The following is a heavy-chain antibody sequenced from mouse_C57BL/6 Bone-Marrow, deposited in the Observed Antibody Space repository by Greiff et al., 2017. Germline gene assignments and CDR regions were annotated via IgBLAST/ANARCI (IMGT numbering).Heavy chain of an antibody. V-gene: IGHV1-26*01. Sequence: EVQLQQSGPELVKPGASVKISCKASGYTFTDYYMSWVKQSPGKSLEWIGDINPNNCGTSYNQKFKGKATLTVDKSSSTAYMELRSLTSEDSSVYYCARSMTMGYWGQGTSVTVSS. CDR3: ARSMTMGY. CDR1: GYTFTDYY. J-gene: IGHJ4*01. CDR2: INPNNCGT.